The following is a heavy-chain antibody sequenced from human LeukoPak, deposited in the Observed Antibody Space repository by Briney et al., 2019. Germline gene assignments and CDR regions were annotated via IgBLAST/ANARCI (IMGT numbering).Heavy chain of an antibody. CDR1: GGSVSSYY. CDR3: AGALLWESGLRPFFDF. J-gene: IGHJ4*02. V-gene: IGHV4-4*07. D-gene: IGHD3-10*01. CDR2: IYTTGGS. Sequence: SETLSLTCTVSGGSVSSYYWGSVRQPAGKGLEWIWRIYTTGGSHYNPSFQSRVTISLDTPKNQFSLELTSVTAADTAVYYCAGALLWESGLRPFFDFWGQGALVTVSS.